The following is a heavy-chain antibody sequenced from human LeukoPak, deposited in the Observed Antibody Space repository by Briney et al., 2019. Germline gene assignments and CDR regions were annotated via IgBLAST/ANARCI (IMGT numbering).Heavy chain of an antibody. CDR1: GGSISSYY. Sequence: SETLSLTCTVSGGSISSYYWSWIRQPPGKGLEWIGYIYHSGSTNYNPSLKSRVTISVDTSKNQFSLNLSSVTAADTAIYYCARRIETYYYDTSGYYFGYYFDVWGKGTTVTVSS. V-gene: IGHV4-59*08. CDR3: ARRIETYYYDTSGYYFGYYFDV. D-gene: IGHD3-22*01. CDR2: IYHSGST. J-gene: IGHJ6*03.